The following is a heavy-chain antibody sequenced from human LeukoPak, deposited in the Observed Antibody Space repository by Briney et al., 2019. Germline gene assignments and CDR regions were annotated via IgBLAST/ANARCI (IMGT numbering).Heavy chain of an antibody. CDR3: ARELAASVRGIFDY. V-gene: IGHV3-30*04. Sequence: PGRSLRLSCAASAFTFSSYATRWVRQAPGKGLEWVAVISYDGSNKYYADSVKGRFTTSRDNSKNTLYLQMNSLRAEDAAVYYCARELAASVRGIFDYWGQGTLVTVSS. J-gene: IGHJ4*02. D-gene: IGHD3-10*01. CDR2: ISYDGSNK. CDR1: AFTFSSYA.